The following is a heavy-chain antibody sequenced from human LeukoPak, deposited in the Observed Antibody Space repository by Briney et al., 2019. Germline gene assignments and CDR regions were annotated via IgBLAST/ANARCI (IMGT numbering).Heavy chain of an antibody. CDR1: GYTFTSYD. CDR3: ARDGAKIMITFGGVIDYNWFDP. Sequence: GASVKVSCKASGYTFTSYDINWVRQATGQGLEWMGWMNPNSGNTGYAQKFQGRVTMTRNTSISTAYMELSSLRSEDTAVYYCARDGAKIMITFGGVIDYNWFDPWGQGTLVTVSS. D-gene: IGHD3-16*02. CDR2: MNPNSGNT. V-gene: IGHV1-8*01. J-gene: IGHJ5*02.